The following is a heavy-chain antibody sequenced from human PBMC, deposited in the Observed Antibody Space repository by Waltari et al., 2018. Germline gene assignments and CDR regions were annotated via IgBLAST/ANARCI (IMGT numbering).Heavy chain of an antibody. Sequence: EVQLVESGGGLVQPGGSLRLSCAASGFNFSSYWMSWVRQAPGKGLEWVANIKQDGSEKYYVDSVKGRFTISRDNAKNSLYLQMNSLRAEDTAVYYCARRATAYGFPYWGQGTLVTVSS. D-gene: IGHD6-25*01. V-gene: IGHV3-7*01. CDR1: GFNFSSYW. CDR2: IKQDGSEK. CDR3: ARRATAYGFPY. J-gene: IGHJ4*02.